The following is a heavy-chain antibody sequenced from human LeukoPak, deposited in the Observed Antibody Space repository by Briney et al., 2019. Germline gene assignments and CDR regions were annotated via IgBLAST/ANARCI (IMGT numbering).Heavy chain of an antibody. V-gene: IGHV3-21*01. Sequence: GGSLRLSCAASGFTFSAYSINWVRQAPGRGLEWVSSISSSGTYIYYADSVKGRFTISRDNAKNSLSLQMNSLRADDTAVYYCAKDPWGSSSFWGQGTLVIVSS. CDR3: AKDPWGSSSF. CDR2: ISSSGTYI. D-gene: IGHD6-6*01. CDR1: GFTFSAYS. J-gene: IGHJ4*02.